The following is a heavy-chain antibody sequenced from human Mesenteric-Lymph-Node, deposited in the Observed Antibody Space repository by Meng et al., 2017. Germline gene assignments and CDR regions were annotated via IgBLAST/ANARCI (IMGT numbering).Heavy chain of an antibody. J-gene: IGHJ4*02. CDR3: ARGRGEIWEPFYYFDY. CDR2: IYYSGST. V-gene: IGHV4-59*01. CDR1: GGSISSYY. Sequence: SETLSLTCTVSGGSISSYYWSWIRQPPGKGLEWIGYIYYSGSTNYNPSLKSRVTISVDTSNNQFSLKLSSVTAADTAVYYCARGRGEIWEPFYYFDYWGQGTLVTVSS. D-gene: IGHD1-26*01.